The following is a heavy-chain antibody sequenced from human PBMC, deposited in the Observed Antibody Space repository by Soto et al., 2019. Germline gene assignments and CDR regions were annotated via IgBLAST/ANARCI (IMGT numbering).Heavy chain of an antibody. CDR2: ISRTGDSA. D-gene: IGHD3-22*01. J-gene: IGHJ5*01. Sequence: EVHLLESGGALVQPGGSLTLSCAASGFSFSDYAMSWVRQAPGKGLEWVSSISRTGDSAYYADSVKGPFAISRDRSKNRLSLQMNSLRVEDTAVYYCAKGPDGSGYYHNWFDSWGQGTLITVSS. V-gene: IGHV3-23*01. CDR3: AKGPDGSGYYHNWFDS. CDR1: GFSFSDYA.